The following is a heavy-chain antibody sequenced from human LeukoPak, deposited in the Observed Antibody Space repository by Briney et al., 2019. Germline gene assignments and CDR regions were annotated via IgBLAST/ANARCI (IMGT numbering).Heavy chain of an antibody. Sequence: SVKVSCKASGGIFSTYAINWVRQAPGQGLEWMGRIIPILHQANYAQKFRDRVTITADESTSTAYMDLSSLRSDDTAVYYCAKGRGSDAFDIWGQGTVVTVSS. V-gene: IGHV1-69*11. CDR1: GGIFSTYA. CDR2: IIPILHQA. CDR3: AKGRGSDAFDI. J-gene: IGHJ3*02.